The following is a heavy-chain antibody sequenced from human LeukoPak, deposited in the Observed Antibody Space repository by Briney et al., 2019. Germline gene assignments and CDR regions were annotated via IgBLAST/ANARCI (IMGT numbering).Heavy chain of an antibody. Sequence: WGSLRLSCAASGFTFSSYGMHWVRQAPGKGLEWVAVMAYDGSNEYYADSVKGRFTISRDNSKNTLYLQMNSLRTEDAAVYYCAKDQSSSWSFDYWGQGTLVTVSS. CDR2: MAYDGSNE. J-gene: IGHJ4*02. D-gene: IGHD6-13*01. CDR3: AKDQSSSWSFDY. V-gene: IGHV3-30*18. CDR1: GFTFSSYG.